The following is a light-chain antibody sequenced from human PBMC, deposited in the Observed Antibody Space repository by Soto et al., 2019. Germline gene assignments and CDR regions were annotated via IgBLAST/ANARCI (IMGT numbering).Light chain of an antibody. CDR2: AAS. J-gene: IGKJ2*01. CDR1: QSVNDY. Sequence: DFQVTQSPSSLSASVGDRVTITCRASQSVNDYLNWYQQRPGKAPRLLIYAASTLHSGVPSRFRGSGFGTDFSLPLTSLQPEDFATYYCQQSISTPYIFGQGNKLEIK. V-gene: IGKV1-39*01. CDR3: QQSISTPYI.